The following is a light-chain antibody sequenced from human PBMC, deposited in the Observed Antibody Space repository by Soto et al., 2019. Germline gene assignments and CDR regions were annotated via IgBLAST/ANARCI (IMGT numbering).Light chain of an antibody. J-gene: IGKJ4*01. Sequence: DIQMTQSPSTLSASVGDRVTITCRASQSISIWLAWYQQRPGNAPNLLIYKASSLQSGVPSRFSGTGSGTEFTLTISSLQPDYFATYYCQQYNSYPLTFGGGTKVEIK. CDR1: QSISIW. V-gene: IGKV1-5*03. CDR3: QQYNSYPLT. CDR2: KAS.